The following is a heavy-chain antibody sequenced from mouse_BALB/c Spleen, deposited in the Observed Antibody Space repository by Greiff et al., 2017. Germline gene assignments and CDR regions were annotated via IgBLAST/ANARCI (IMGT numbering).Heavy chain of an antibody. J-gene: IGHJ4*01. CDR1: GFTFSSYA. V-gene: IGHV5-12-2*01. D-gene: IGHD2-1*01. CDR2: ISNGGGST. CDR3: ARYGNYMDY. Sequence: EVQVVESGGGLVKPGGSLKLSCAASGFTFSSYAMSWVRQTPEKRLEWVAYISNGGGSTYYPDTVKGRFTISRDNAKNTLYLQMSSLKSEDTAMYYCARYGNYMDYWGQGTSVTVSS.